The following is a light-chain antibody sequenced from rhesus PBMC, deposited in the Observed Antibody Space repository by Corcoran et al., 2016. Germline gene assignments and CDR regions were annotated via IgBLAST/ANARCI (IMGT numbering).Light chain of an antibody. CDR1: RSLSSSANNKDY. V-gene: IGKV4-1*02. J-gene: IGKJ4*01. CDR3: QQYCSSPIT. Sequence: DVVMTQSPGALAVSLGERVTINCKSSRSLSSSANNKDYLAWYQQKPGQFPKLLLYLASTRESGVPACFIGSGSGSTFILTNNGLQSDDAAVYCYQQYCSSPITFGGGTKVKIK. CDR2: LAS.